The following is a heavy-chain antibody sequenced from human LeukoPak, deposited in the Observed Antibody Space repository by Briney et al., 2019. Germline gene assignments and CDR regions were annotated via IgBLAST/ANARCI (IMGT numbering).Heavy chain of an antibody. CDR3: AMPIGYCTSTTCYGPFDY. CDR2: IDPSDSYT. CDR1: GYTFTTYW. Sequence: GESLKISCKVSGYTFTTYWISWVRQMPGEGLEWMGRIDPSDSYTQYSPSFQGHVTISVDKSISTAYLQWSSLKASDSAMYYCAMPIGYCTSTTCYGPFDYWGQGTLVTVPS. D-gene: IGHD2-2*01. J-gene: IGHJ4*02. V-gene: IGHV5-10-1*01.